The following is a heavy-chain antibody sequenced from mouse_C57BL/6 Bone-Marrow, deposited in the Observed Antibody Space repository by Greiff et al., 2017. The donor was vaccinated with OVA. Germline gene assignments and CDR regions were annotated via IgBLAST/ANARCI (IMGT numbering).Heavy chain of an antibody. CDR3: AREEGVTTVVDWYFDV. D-gene: IGHD1-1*01. V-gene: IGHV1-69*01. CDR1: GYTFTSYW. CDR2: IDPSDSYT. J-gene: IGHJ1*03. Sequence: VQLQQPGAELVMPGASVKLSCKASGYTFTSYWMHWVKQRPGQGLEWIGEIDPSDSYTNYNQKFKGKSTLTVDKSSSTAYMQLSSLTSEDSAVYYCAREEGVTTVVDWYFDVWGTGTTVTVSS.